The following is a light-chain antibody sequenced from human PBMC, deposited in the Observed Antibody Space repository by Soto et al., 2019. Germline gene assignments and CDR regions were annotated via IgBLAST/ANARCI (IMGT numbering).Light chain of an antibody. CDR1: QGIGNA. CDR2: DVS. J-gene: IGKJ1*01. Sequence: AIQMTQSPSSLSASVGDRVTISCRASQGIGNALGWYQQKPGKPPKVLIYDVSSLESGVPSRFSGSGSGTEFTLAISSLQPDDFATYYCQQYNSYPWTFGQGTKVDIK. CDR3: QQYNSYPWT. V-gene: IGKV1-13*02.